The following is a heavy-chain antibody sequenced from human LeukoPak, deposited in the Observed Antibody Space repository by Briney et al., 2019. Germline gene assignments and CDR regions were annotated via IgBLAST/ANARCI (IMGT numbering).Heavy chain of an antibody. CDR3: ARGRVGGQRTDTFDI. Sequence: GGSLRLSCVPSGITFSNSALSWVRQAPGKGLEWVSTITKSGDQTHYADSVRGLFTISRDIFKNTLYLQMNSLRAKDTAVYYCARGRVGGQRTDTFDIWGQGTMVTVSS. CDR2: ITKSGDQT. CDR1: GITFSNSA. J-gene: IGHJ3*02. D-gene: IGHD1-26*01. V-gene: IGHV3-23*01.